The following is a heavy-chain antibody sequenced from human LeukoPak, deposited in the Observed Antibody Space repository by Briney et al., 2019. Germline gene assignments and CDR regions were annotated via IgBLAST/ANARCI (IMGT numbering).Heavy chain of an antibody. CDR2: IYTCGST. D-gene: IGHD6-6*01. V-gene: IGHV4-61*02. CDR1: GGSISSGSYY. CDR3: ARGPLVLGDYYYGMDV. J-gene: IGHJ6*02. Sequence: PSQTLSLTCTVSGGSISSGSYYWSWIRQPAGKGLEWIGRIYTCGSTNYNPSLKSRVTISVDTSKNQFSLKLSSVTAADTAVYYCARGPLVLGDYYYGMDVWGQGTTVTVSS.